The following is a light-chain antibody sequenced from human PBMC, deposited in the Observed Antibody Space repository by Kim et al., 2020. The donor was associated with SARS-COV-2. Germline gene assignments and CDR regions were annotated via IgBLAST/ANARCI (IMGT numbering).Light chain of an antibody. CDR2: GAS. V-gene: IGKV3-15*01. Sequence: EIVMTQSPATLSVSPGERATLSCRASQSVSNNLAWYQQKPGQAPRLLIYGASTRATDIPARFSGSGSGTEFTLTITSLQSEDFAVYYCQQYNNWPPYTFGHGTKLEI. CDR3: QQYNNWPPYT. J-gene: IGKJ2*01. CDR1: QSVSNN.